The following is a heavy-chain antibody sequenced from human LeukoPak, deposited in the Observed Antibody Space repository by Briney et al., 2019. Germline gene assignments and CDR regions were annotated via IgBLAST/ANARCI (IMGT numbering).Heavy chain of an antibody. V-gene: IGHV1-2*02. CDR2: INPNSGGT. Sequence: ASVKVSCKASGYTFTGYYIHWVRQAPGQGLEWMGWINPNSGGTNYAQKFQGRVTMTGDTSISTAYMELSSLRSEDTAVYYCAADRYDSSGYYHFDYWGQGTLVTVPS. CDR1: GYTFTGYY. CDR3: AADRYDSSGYYHFDY. J-gene: IGHJ4*02. D-gene: IGHD3-22*01.